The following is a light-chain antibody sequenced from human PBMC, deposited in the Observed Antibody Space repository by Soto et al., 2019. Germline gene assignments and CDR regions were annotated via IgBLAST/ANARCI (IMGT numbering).Light chain of an antibody. CDR1: QAIDSW. Sequence: DIQMTQSPSSVSASVGDRVTITCRASQAIDSWLAWYQQKPGEAPKLLIFTGSLLHSGVPPRFSGSGSGTEFTLTISRLQPDDVATYYCLQYSSHSWTFGQGTKVDIK. J-gene: IGKJ1*01. CDR2: TGS. CDR3: LQYSSHSWT. V-gene: IGKV1D-16*01.